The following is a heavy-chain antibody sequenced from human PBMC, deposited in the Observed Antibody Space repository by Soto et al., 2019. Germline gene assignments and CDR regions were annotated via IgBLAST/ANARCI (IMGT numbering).Heavy chain of an antibody. V-gene: IGHV1-2*02. CDR3: AREWWYQKVGGMTPALHY. Sequence: SVKVSCKASGYTFTGYYMHWVRQAPGQGLEWMGWINPNSGGTNYAQKFQGRVTMTRDTSISTAYMELSRLRSDDTAVYYCAREWWYQKVGGMTPALHYWGQGTWVT. J-gene: IGHJ4*02. CDR1: GYTFTGYY. D-gene: IGHD2-15*01. CDR2: INPNSGGT.